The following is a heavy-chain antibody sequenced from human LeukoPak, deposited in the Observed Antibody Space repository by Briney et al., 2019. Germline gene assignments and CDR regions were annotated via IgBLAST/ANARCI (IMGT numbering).Heavy chain of an antibody. CDR1: GGSISSYY. CDR2: IYYSGST. CDR3: ARQAGLQPLLDY. V-gene: IGHV4-59*08. Sequence: PSETLSLTCTVSGGSISSYYWRWIRQPPGKGLEWIGYIYYSGSTNYNPSLKSRVTISVDTSKNQFSLKLSSVTAADTAVYYCARQAGLQPLLDYWGQGTLVTVSS. J-gene: IGHJ4*02. D-gene: IGHD4-11*01.